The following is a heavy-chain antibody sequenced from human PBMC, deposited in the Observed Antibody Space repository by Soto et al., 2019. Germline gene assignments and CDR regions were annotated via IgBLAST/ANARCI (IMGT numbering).Heavy chain of an antibody. CDR1: GFTFSSYG. J-gene: IGHJ6*02. Sequence: VQLVESGGGVVQPGRSLRLSCAASGFTFSSYGMHWVRQAPGKGLEWVAVISYDGSNKYYADSVKGRFTISRDNSKNTLYLQMNSLRAEDTAVYYCAKDGFDGLDYYGMDVWGQGTTVTVSS. CDR3: AKDGFDGLDYYGMDV. CDR2: ISYDGSNK. D-gene: IGHD3-16*01. V-gene: IGHV3-30*18.